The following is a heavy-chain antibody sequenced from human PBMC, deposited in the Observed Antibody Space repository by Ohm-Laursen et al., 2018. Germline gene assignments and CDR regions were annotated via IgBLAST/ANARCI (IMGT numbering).Heavy chain of an antibody. CDR2: INSDGSNT. D-gene: IGHD3-10*01. Sequence: SLRLSCAASGFTFSSYWMHWVRQAPGKGLVWVSRINSDGSNTSYADSVKGRFTISRDNAKNTLYLQMNSLRAEDTAVYYCATFMVRGVTTSDWGQGTLVTVSS. CDR1: GFTFSSYW. V-gene: IGHV3-74*01. J-gene: IGHJ4*02. CDR3: ATFMVRGVTTSD.